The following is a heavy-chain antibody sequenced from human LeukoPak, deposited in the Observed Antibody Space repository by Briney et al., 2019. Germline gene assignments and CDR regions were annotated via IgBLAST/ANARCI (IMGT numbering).Heavy chain of an antibody. Sequence: SETLSLTCTVSGGSISSYYWSWIRQPPGKGLEWIGYIYYSGSTNYNPSLKSRVTISVDTSKNQFSLKLSSVTAADTAVYYCARSGENYGDYSYYYYGMDVWGQGTTATVSS. J-gene: IGHJ6*02. D-gene: IGHD4-17*01. CDR2: IYYSGST. V-gene: IGHV4-59*01. CDR1: GGSISSYY. CDR3: ARSGENYGDYSYYYYGMDV.